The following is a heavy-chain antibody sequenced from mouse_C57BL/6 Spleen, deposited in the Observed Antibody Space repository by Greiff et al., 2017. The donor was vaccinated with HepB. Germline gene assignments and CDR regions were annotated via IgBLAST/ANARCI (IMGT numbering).Heavy chain of an antibody. Sequence: EVKLMESGGGLVKPGGSLKLSCAASGFTFSSYAMSWVRQTPEKRLEWVATISDGGSYTYYPDNVKGRFTISRDNAKNNLYLQMSHLKSEDTAMYYCARQLTGTYYYAMDYRGQGTSVTVSS. J-gene: IGHJ4*01. D-gene: IGHD4-1*01. V-gene: IGHV5-4*03. CDR2: ISDGGSYT. CDR3: ARQLTGTYYYAMDY. CDR1: GFTFSSYA.